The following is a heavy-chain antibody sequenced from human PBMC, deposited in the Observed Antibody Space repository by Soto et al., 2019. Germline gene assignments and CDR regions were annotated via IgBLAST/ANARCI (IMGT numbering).Heavy chain of an antibody. J-gene: IGHJ6*02. Sequence: GGSLRLSCAASGFTFSNYAVTWVRQAPGKGLEWVSTISGSGGSTGYADSVKGRFTISRDNAKNSLYLRMISLRAEDTALYYCARDRAYGSGSDYKAPDYYYYGMDVWGQGTTVTVSS. V-gene: IGHV3-20*04. CDR3: ARDRAYGSGSDYKAPDYYYYGMDV. CDR1: GFTFSNYA. CDR2: ISGSGGST. D-gene: IGHD3-10*01.